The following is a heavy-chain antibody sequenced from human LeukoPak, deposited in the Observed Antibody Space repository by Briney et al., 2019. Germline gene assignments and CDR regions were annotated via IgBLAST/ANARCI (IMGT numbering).Heavy chain of an antibody. J-gene: IGHJ6*02. CDR3: ARIRGDCSGGSCYSVNYYSGMDV. CDR1: GGTFSSYA. D-gene: IGHD2-15*01. V-gene: IGHV1-69*04. Sequence: SVKVSCKASGGTFSSYAISWVRQAPGQGLEWMGRIIPILGIANYAQKFQGRVTITADKSTSTAYMELSSLRCEDTAVYYCARIRGDCSGGSCYSVNYYSGMDVWGQGTTVTVSS. CDR2: IIPILGIA.